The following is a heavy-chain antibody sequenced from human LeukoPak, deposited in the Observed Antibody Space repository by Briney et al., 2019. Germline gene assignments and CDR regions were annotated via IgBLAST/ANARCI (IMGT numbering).Heavy chain of an antibody. CDR2: INHSGST. J-gene: IGHJ4*02. D-gene: IGHD3-3*01. Sequence: PSETLSLTCAVYGGSFSGYYGSWIRQPPGKGLEWMGEINHSGSTNYNPSLKSRVTISVDTSKNQFSLKLSSVTAADTAVYYCARDHRYYDFWSGYPFFDYWGQGTLVTVSS. CDR1: GGSFSGYY. V-gene: IGHV4-34*01. CDR3: ARDHRYYDFWSGYPFFDY.